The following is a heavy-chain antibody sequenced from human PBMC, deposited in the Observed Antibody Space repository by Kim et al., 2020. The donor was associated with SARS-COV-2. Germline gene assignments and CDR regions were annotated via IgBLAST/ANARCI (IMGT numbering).Heavy chain of an antibody. CDR2: I. CDR3: ARDHSGSGSLDV. V-gene: IGHV3-48*01. D-gene: IGHD3-10*01. J-gene: IGHJ6*02. Sequence: INYADSRKGRFTSTRDNAKNSLYLQMNSLRGEDTAVYYCARDHSGSGSLDVWGQGTTVTVSS.